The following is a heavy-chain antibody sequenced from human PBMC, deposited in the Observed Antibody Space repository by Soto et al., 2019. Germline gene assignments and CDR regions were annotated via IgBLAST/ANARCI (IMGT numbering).Heavy chain of an antibody. Sequence: SVKLACKTSGGTNSIYGINWVRQKKRQGLEWLGWISPYDGNTKYAQILQGRVSMTTDTSTKTAYMEVRSLRSDDTAVYYCARGGYYDSSGSRNYHYYGMNVWGQGTTVTVSS. CDR1: GGTNSIYG. CDR3: ARGGYYDSSGSRNYHYYGMNV. CDR2: ISPYDGNT. V-gene: IGHV1-18*01. D-gene: IGHD3-22*01. J-gene: IGHJ6*02.